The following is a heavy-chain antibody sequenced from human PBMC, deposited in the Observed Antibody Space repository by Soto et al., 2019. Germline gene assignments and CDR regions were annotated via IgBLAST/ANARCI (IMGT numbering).Heavy chain of an antibody. CDR3: AREERGIFGVVIRGYYYYGMDV. V-gene: IGHV3-23*01. D-gene: IGHD3-3*01. CDR1: GFTFSNYA. J-gene: IGHJ6*02. CDR2: ISGSGTTT. Sequence: GGSLRLSCAASGFTFSNYAMGWVRQAPGEGLEWVSAISGSGTTTYTADSVKGRFTISRDNAKNSLYLQMNSLRAEDTAVYYCAREERGIFGVVIRGYYYYGMDVWGQGTTVTVSS.